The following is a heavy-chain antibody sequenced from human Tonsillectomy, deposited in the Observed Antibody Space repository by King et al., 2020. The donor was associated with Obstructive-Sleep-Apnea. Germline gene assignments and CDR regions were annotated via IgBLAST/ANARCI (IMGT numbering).Heavy chain of an antibody. D-gene: IGHD6-19*01. Sequence: VQLQESGPGLVKPSETLSLTCTVSGGSISSYYWSWIRQPPGKGLEWIGYIYYSGSTNYNPSLKSRVTISVDTSKNQFSRKLSSVTAADTAVYYCARHREVAVAGTGAFDIWGQGTMVTVSS. CDR1: GGSISSYY. V-gene: IGHV4-59*08. J-gene: IGHJ3*02. CDR2: IYYSGST. CDR3: ARHREVAVAGTGAFDI.